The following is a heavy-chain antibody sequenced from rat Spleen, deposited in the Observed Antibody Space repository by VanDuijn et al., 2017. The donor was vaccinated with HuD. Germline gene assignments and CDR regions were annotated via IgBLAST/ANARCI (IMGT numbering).Heavy chain of an antibody. CDR1: GFTFSNYG. CDR2: ISYDGSST. D-gene: IGHD1-11*01. Sequence: EVQLVESGGGLVQPGRSLKLSCAASGFTFSNYGMAWVRQAPTKGLEWVATISYDGSSTYYRDSVKGRFTISRDNAKSTLYLQMDSLRSEDTATYYCARHARGAFYFDYWGQGVMVTVSS. CDR3: ARHARGAFYFDY. J-gene: IGHJ2*01. V-gene: IGHV5-29*01.